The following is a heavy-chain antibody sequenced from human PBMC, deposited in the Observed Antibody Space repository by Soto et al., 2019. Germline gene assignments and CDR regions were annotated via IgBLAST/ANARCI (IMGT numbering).Heavy chain of an antibody. Sequence: GGSLRLSCAASGFTFSRYSMHWVRQAPGKGLEWVSSISSRSTYVYYADSVRGRFTISRDSAENSLYLHMNSLRAEDTAVYYCARDEGGETTFYYYYGMDVRGQGTTVTVSS. V-gene: IGHV3-21*01. J-gene: IGHJ6*02. CDR3: ARDEGGETTFYYYYGMDV. CDR1: GFTFSRYS. D-gene: IGHD3-16*01. CDR2: ISSRSTYV.